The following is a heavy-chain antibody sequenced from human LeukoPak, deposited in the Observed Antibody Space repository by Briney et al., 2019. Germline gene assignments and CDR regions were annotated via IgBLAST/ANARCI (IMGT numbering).Heavy chain of an antibody. CDR1: GGSISSYY. J-gene: IGHJ4*02. D-gene: IGHD3-3*01. CDR3: ARTYYDFWSGYSHYFDY. V-gene: IGHV4-59*01. CDR2: IYYSGST. Sequence: SETLSLTCTVSGGSISSYYWSWLRQPPGKGLEWIGYIYYSGSTNYNPSLKSRVTISVDTSKNQFSLKLSSVTAADTAVYYCARTYYDFWSGYSHYFDYWGQGTLVTVSS.